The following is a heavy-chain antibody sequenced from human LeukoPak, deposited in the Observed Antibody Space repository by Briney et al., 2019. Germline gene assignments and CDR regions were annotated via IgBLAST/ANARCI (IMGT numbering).Heavy chain of an antibody. V-gene: IGHV4-38-2*02. CDR1: GYSISSGYY. CDR2: IYHSGST. D-gene: IGHD5-12*01. J-gene: IGHJ4*02. CDR3: ARTHSGYDPYYFGY. Sequence: SETLSLTCTVSGYSISSGYYWGWIRQPPGKGLEWIGSIYHSGSTYYNPSLKSRVTISVDTSKNQFSLKLSSVTAADTAVYYCARTHSGYDPYYFGYWGQGTLVTVSS.